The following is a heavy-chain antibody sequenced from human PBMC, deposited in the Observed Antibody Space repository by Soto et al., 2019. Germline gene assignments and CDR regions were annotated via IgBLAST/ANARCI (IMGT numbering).Heavy chain of an antibody. CDR3: ARHHGSSASYFGMDV. D-gene: IGHD6-6*01. CDR2: LYPGASDT. J-gene: IGHJ6*02. V-gene: IGHV5-51*01. CDR1: GYSFTNYW. Sequence: GEYLKISCKGSGYSFTNYWIKWVRQMPGKGLEWMGILYPGASDTRSSPSTQGQVSISADKSISSAYLQWRSLKASDTAMYYCARHHGSSASYFGMDVWGQGTTVTVSS.